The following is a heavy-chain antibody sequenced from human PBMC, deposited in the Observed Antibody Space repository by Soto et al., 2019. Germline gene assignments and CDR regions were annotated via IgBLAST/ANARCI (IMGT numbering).Heavy chain of an antibody. CDR1: GGSVSGDSW. CDR2: IFRSGTT. J-gene: IGHJ4*02. D-gene: IGHD4-17*01. V-gene: IGHV4-4*02. Sequence: QVQLQESGPGLVKPSGTLSLTCAVSGGSVSGDSWWSWVHQPPGKGLEWIGEIFRSGTTNYNPSLKSRITVSIDKPKNQFSLKLTSVTAADTAVYYCASGGDYTWHSWGQGTLVTVSS. CDR3: ASGGDYTWHS.